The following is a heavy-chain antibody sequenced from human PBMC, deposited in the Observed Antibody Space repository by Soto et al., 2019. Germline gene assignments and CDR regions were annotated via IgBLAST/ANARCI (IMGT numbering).Heavy chain of an antibody. CDR3: ARGHLPRGNTFYYDY. Sequence: QVQLQQWGAGLLKPSETLSLTCTVYGGSFSGNYWSWIRQPPGMGLEWIGEISHSGSGTNYNPSLKSRVTISVDTSKNQFSLKLSSVTAADTAMYYCARGHLPRGNTFYYDYWGQGTLVTVSS. CDR1: GGSFSGNY. V-gene: IGHV4-34*01. D-gene: IGHD2-15*01. J-gene: IGHJ4*02. CDR2: ISHSGSGT.